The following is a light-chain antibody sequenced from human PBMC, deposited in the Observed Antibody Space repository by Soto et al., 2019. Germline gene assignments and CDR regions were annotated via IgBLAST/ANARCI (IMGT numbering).Light chain of an antibody. CDR3: QKYDSVLLI. Sequence: DIQMTQSPSSLSASVGDRVTITCRASQAIYNYVAWYQQKPGQCPQLLIYAASTLQSGVPSRFSGSGSGTDFTLTISSLQPEDVATYYCQKYDSVLLIFGGGTKVDI. V-gene: IGKV1-27*01. J-gene: IGKJ4*01. CDR1: QAIYNY. CDR2: AAS.